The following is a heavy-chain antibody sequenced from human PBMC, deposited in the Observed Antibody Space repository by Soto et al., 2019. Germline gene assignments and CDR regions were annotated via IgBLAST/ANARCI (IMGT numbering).Heavy chain of an antibody. Sequence: VASVNVSCKASGGTFSSYAISWVRQAPGQGLELMGGIIPIFGTADYAQKFQGRVTITAXXXXXXAXMXLXXXXSEXTAVYYCAREKRSSGWNDAFDIWGQGTMVTVSS. J-gene: IGHJ3*02. D-gene: IGHD6-19*01. CDR3: AREKRSSGWNDAFDI. V-gene: IGHV1-69*13. CDR1: GGTFSSYA. CDR2: IIPIFGTA.